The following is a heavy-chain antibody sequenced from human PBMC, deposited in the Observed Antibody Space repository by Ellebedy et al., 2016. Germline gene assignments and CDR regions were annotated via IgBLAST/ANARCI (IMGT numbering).Heavy chain of an antibody. CDR3: AKYLAPVFSEIYNYYGMDV. CDR2: ISYDGSNK. V-gene: IGHV3-30*18. D-gene: IGHD2-15*01. Sequence: GGSLRLSCAASGFTFSSYGMPWIRQPPGKGLEWVAVISYDGSNKYYADSVKVRVTISRDNSKNTLYLQMNSLRAEDTAVYYCAKYLAPVFSEIYNYYGMDVWGQGTTVTVSS. CDR1: GFTFSSYG. J-gene: IGHJ6*02.